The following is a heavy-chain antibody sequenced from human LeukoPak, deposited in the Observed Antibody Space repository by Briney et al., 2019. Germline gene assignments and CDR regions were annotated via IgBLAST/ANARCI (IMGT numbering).Heavy chain of an antibody. V-gene: IGHV3-9*01. CDR2: ISWKSGSI. CDR1: GCTFDDYA. CDR3: ARDLGDSSSWHTDYGMDV. D-gene: IGHD6-13*01. Sequence: GRSLRLSCAACGCTFDDYAMHGLGQAPGKGRDGVGGISWKSGSIGYADSVKGRFTISRDNAKNSLYLQMNSLRAEDTAVYYCARDLGDSSSWHTDYGMDVWGQGTTVTVSS. J-gene: IGHJ6*02.